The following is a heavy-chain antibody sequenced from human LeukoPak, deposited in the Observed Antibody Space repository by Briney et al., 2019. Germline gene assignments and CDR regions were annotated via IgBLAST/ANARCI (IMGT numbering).Heavy chain of an antibody. CDR3: ASGLTYYDYVWGTPPRDAFDI. CDR1: GGSFSGYY. CDR2: INHSGST. J-gene: IGHJ3*02. V-gene: IGHV4-34*01. Sequence: SETLSLTCAVYGGSFSGYYWSWIRQPPGKGLEWIGEINHSGSTNYNPSLKSRVTISVDTSKNQFSLKLSSVTAADTAVYYCASGLTYYDYVWGTPPRDAFDIWGQGTMVTVSS. D-gene: IGHD3-16*01.